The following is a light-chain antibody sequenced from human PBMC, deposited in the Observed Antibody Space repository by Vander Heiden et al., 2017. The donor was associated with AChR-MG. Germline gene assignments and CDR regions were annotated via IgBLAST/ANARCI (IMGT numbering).Light chain of an antibody. J-gene: IGLJ2*01. CDR3: SSYTTSISWV. CDR2: DVS. CDR1: SSDIGTYNY. V-gene: IGLV2-14*03. Sequence: QSALTQPASVSGSPGQSITISCTGSSSDIGTYNYVFWYQQHPGKVPKLMIYDVSNRPSGVSNRFSGSKSGNTASLTISGLQSEDEADYYCSSYTTSISWVFGGGTKVSVL.